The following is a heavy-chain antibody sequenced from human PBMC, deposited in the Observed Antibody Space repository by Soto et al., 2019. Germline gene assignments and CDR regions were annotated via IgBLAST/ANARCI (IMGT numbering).Heavy chain of an antibody. CDR2: IYYSGST. CDR1: GGSISSGGYY. J-gene: IGHJ6*02. V-gene: IGHV4-31*02. CDR3: ARGYYDFWSGYYISWYYYYGMDV. D-gene: IGHD3-3*01. Sequence: SETLSLTCTVSGGSISSGGYYWSRIRQHPGKGLEWIGYIYYSGSTYYNPSLKSRVTISVDTSKNQFSLKLSSVTAADTAVYYCARGYYDFWSGYYISWYYYYGMDVWGQVTTVTVSS.